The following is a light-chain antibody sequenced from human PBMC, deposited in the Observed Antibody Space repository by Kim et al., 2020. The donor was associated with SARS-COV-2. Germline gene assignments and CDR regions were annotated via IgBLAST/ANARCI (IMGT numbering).Light chain of an antibody. Sequence: IVLTQSPGTLSLSPGERATLSCRASQSMSSNFLAWYQQKPGQAPRLLIYAASKRATGIPDRFSGSGSGTDSTLTISRLDPEDFAVYYCQQSGNARWTFGQGTKVDIK. J-gene: IGKJ1*01. CDR2: AAS. CDR1: QSMSSNF. CDR3: QQSGNARWT. V-gene: IGKV3-20*01.